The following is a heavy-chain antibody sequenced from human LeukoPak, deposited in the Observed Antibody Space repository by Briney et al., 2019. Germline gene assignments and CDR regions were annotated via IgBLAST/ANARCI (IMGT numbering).Heavy chain of an antibody. CDR1: GFTFSSYN. CDR2: ISTRSSTI. D-gene: IGHD5-18*01. V-gene: IGHV3-48*01. J-gene: IGHJ4*02. Sequence: GGSLRLSCAASGFTFSSYNMNWVRQAPGKGLEWISYISTRSSTIYYADSVKGRFTISRDNANNSLFLQMNSLRAEDTAVYFCARGAGFNYGFFFDYWGQGILVTVSS. CDR3: ARGAGFNYGFFFDY.